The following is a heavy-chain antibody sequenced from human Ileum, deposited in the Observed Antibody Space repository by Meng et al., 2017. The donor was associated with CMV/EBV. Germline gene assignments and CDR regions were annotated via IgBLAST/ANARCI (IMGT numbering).Heavy chain of an antibody. D-gene: IGHD3-3*01. J-gene: IGHJ5*02. V-gene: IGHV4-34*01. CDR2: INHSGST. CDR1: GGSFSGYY. CDR3: ARANVLRFLEWLPGFDP. Sequence: GSLRLSCAVYGGSFSGYYWSWIRQPPGKGLEWIGEINHSGSTNYNPSLKSRVTISVDTSKNQFSLKLSSATAADTAVYYCARANVLRFLEWLPGFDPWGQGTLVTVSS.